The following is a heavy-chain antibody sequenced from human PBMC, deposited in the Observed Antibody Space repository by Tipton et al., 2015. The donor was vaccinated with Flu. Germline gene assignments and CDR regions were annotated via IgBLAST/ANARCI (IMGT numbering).Heavy chain of an antibody. CDR2: IYSSGST. V-gene: IGHV4-4*07. Sequence: TLSLTCTVSGGSISSYYWSWIRQPAGKGLEYIGRIYSSGSTTYNPSFKSRVSMSIDASKSQFSLNLNSVTAADTAMYYCARGSGSGTHVMFDYWGQGTLVTVSS. D-gene: IGHD3-10*01. J-gene: IGHJ4*02. CDR3: ARGSGSGTHVMFDY. CDR1: GGSISSYY.